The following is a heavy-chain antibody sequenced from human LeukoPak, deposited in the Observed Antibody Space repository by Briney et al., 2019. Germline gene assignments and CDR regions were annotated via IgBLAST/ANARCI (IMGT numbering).Heavy chain of an antibody. D-gene: IGHD6-13*01. J-gene: IGHJ6*02. Sequence: PGGSLRLSCAASGFTFSSFGMHWVRQAPGKGLEWVALIYYDGYNEYYADSVKGRFTISRDNSENTLYLQMNSLRPEDTAVYYCAKDEWQQLVRPYYNMDVWGQGTTVTVSS. CDR1: GFTFSSFG. CDR3: AKDEWQQLVRPYYNMDV. CDR2: IYYDGYNE. V-gene: IGHV3-30*02.